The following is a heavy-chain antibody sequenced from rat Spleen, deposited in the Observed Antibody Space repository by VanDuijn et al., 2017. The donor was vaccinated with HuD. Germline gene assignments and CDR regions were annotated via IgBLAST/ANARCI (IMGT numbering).Heavy chain of an antibody. CDR1: GFTFSSYD. D-gene: IGHD1-1*01. J-gene: IGHJ1*01. Sequence: EVHLVESGGGLVQPGTSLKLSCTASGFTFSSYDMAWVRQAPTKGLEWVASIFYEGSNPYYGDSVKGRFTISRDNAKSTLSLQMNSLRSEETATYFCACFSYYSGDDYWYFDLWGPGTMVTVSS. CDR3: ACFSYYSGDDYWYFDL. CDR2: IFYEGSNP. V-gene: IGHV5-22*01.